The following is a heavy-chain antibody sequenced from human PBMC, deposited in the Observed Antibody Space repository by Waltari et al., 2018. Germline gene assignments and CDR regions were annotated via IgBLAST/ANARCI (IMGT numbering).Heavy chain of an antibody. CDR2: ISNDGRTT. Sequence: EVELVQSGGGLVQPGGSLRLSCAASGFPFSSFWMQWVRQVPGKGLGWVSRISNDGRTTDYTDAVKGRFTISRDNAKDTLYLQMNSLRAEDTAVYYCARDSSHLPAAFDNWGQGTLVTVSS. D-gene: IGHD2-2*01. J-gene: IGHJ4*02. CDR1: GFPFSSFW. CDR3: ARDSSHLPAAFDN. V-gene: IGHV3-74*01.